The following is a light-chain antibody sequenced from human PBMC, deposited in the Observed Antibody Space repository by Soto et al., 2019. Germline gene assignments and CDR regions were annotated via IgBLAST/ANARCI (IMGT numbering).Light chain of an antibody. Sequence: SYELTQPPSVSVSPGQTASITCSGDKLGNKYACWYQQKPGQSPVLVIYQDSKRPSGILERFSGSNSGNTATLTISGTQAIDEADYYCQAWDSSTAVFGGGTKLTVL. J-gene: IGLJ2*01. CDR2: QDS. CDR1: KLGNKY. CDR3: QAWDSSTAV. V-gene: IGLV3-1*01.